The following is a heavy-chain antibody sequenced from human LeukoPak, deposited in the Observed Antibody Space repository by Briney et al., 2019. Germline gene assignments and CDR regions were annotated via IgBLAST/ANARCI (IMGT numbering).Heavy chain of an antibody. CDR2: IYYSGNT. V-gene: IGHV4-59*01. CDR1: GGSISSYY. Sequence: SETLSLTCTVSGGSISSYYWSWIRQPPGKGLEWIGYIYYSGNTNYNPSLRSRVTVSVDMSRNQFSLRLTSVTAADTAVYYCARARYSDGFGWFDYWGQGALVTISS. J-gene: IGHJ4*02. D-gene: IGHD5-18*01. CDR3: ARARYSDGFGWFDY.